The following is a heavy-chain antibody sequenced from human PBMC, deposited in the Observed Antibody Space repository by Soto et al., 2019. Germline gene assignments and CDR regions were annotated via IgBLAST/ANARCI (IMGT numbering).Heavy chain of an antibody. V-gene: IGHV1-69*01. J-gene: IGHJ4*02. Sequence: QVPLVQSGAEVKKPGSSVKVSCKASGGTFSSYAIIWVRQAPGQGLEWRGGIIPIFGTANYAQKFQGRVPITADESTSTAYMELSSLRAEDTAVYYCARGGQYDYVWGSFGYWGQGTLVTVSS. D-gene: IGHD3-16*01. CDR2: IIPIFGTA. CDR3: ARGGQYDYVWGSFGY. CDR1: GGTFSSYA.